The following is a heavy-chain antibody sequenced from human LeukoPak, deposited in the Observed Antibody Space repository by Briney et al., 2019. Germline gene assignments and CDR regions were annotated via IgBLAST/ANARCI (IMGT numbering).Heavy chain of an antibody. J-gene: IGHJ3*02. CDR3: ANLVGASYDAFDI. V-gene: IGHV3-30*02. CDR1: GFTFSSYG. CDR2: IWYDGSNK. Sequence: PGGSLRLSCAASGFTFSSYGMHWVRQAPGKGLEWVAVIWYDGSNKYYADSVKGRFTISRDNSKNTLYLQMNSLRAEDTAVYYCANLVGASYDAFDIWGQGTMVTVSS. D-gene: IGHD1-26*01.